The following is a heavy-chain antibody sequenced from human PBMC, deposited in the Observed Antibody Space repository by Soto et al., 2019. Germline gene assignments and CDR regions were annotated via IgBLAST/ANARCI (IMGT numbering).Heavy chain of an antibody. Sequence: SETLSLTCTVSCGSISSYYWSWIRQPPGKGLEWIGYIYYSGSTNYNPSLKSRVTISVDTSKNQFSLKLSSVTAADTAVYYCARNGNYYDSSGYALYYYYGMDVWGQGTTVTVSS. J-gene: IGHJ6*02. D-gene: IGHD3-22*01. CDR1: CGSISSYY. CDR2: IYYSGST. CDR3: ARNGNYYDSSGYALYYYYGMDV. V-gene: IGHV4-59*01.